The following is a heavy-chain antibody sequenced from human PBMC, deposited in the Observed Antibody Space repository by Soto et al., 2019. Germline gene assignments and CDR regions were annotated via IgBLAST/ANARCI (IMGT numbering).Heavy chain of an antibody. CDR3: ARDRGAYCGGDCYTGWAFDM. D-gene: IGHD2-21*02. Sequence: SETLSLTCAVTGYSISSGYYWGWIRQPPGKGLEWIGSIYHSGSTYYNPSLKGRVSISVYTSKNQFSLKLNSVTAADTAVYYCARDRGAYCGGDCYTGWAFDMWGQGTMVT. CDR1: GYSISSGYY. V-gene: IGHV4-38-2*02. CDR2: IYHSGST. J-gene: IGHJ3*02.